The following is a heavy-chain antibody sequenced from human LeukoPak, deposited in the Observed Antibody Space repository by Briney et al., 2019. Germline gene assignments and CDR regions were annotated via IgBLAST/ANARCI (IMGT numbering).Heavy chain of an antibody. CDR2: IIPIFGTA. CDR3: AREPRPYDFWSGAVDY. J-gene: IGHJ4*02. V-gene: IGHV1-69*13. CDR1: GGTFSSYA. D-gene: IGHD3-3*01. Sequence: GASVKVSCKASGGTFSSYAISWVRQAPGRGLEWMGGIIPIFGTANYAQKFQGRVTITAHESTSTAYMELSRLRSEGTAVYYCAREPRPYDFWSGAVDYWGQGTLVTVSS.